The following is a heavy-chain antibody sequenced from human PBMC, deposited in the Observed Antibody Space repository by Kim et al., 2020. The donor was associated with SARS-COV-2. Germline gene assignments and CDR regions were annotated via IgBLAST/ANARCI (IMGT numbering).Heavy chain of an antibody. CDR3: ALAAYAEYFQH. J-gene: IGHJ1*01. V-gene: IGHV5-51*01. CDR2: T. Sequence: TRYSPSFQGQVTSSADKSISTAYLQWSSLKASDTAMYYCALAAYAEYFQHWGQGTLVTVSS. D-gene: IGHD6-13*01.